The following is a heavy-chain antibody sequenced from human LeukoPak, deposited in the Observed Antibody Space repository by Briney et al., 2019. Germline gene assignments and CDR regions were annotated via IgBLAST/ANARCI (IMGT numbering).Heavy chain of an antibody. J-gene: IGHJ4*02. CDR1: AGSISSSSHH. V-gene: IGHV4-39*01. CDR2: IYYGRTT. D-gene: IGHD5-12*01. Sequence: SVTLSLTCTVSAGSISSSSHHWGWIRQSPGKGLEWIGSIYYGRTTYYNPSLNSRVTISVVTSKNQFSLQLNSVTAADTAVYYCVRHDGRGGATMGALDSWGQGSLVTVSS. CDR3: VRHDGRGGATMGALDS.